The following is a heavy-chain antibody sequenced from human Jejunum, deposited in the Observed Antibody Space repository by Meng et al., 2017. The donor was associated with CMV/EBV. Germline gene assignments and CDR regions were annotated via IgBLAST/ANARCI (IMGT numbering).Heavy chain of an antibody. D-gene: IGHD1-14*01. CDR1: GYSFSGHF. J-gene: IGHJ4*02. V-gene: IGHV1-2*02. Sequence: QAQLVQSGAEVKKPGTSVKVSCKASGYSFSGHFMDWVRQAPGQGLEWMGWINTNTGGTNYAQKFQGRVTMTRDTSSNTVYMELSSLTSDDSAVYYCSRTTGRGLDFDYWGQGTLVTVSS. CDR2: INTNTGGT. CDR3: SRTTGRGLDFDY.